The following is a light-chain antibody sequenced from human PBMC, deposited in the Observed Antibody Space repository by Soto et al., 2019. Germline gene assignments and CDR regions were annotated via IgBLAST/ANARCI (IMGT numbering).Light chain of an antibody. J-gene: IGLJ2*01. CDR2: LNSDGSH. Sequence: QPVLTQSPSASASLVASVKLTCTLSSGHSSYAIAWHQQQPEKGPRYLMKLNSDGSHSKGDGIPDRFSGSSSGAERYLPISSLQSEDEADYYCQTWGTGIHVVFGGGTKLTVL. CDR3: QTWGTGIHVV. V-gene: IGLV4-69*01. CDR1: SGHSSYA.